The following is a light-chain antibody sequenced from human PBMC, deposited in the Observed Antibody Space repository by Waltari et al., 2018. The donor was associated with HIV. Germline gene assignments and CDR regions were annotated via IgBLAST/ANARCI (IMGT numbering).Light chain of an antibody. CDR1: SSDVGGFNY. Sequence: HSALTQPRPVPGSPGKPVTISGPGTSSDVGGFNYVSWYQQHPGKAPKLMIYDVNKRPSGVPDRFAGSKSGNTASLTISGLQTEDEADYYCYSYAGSYTSVFGTGTTVTVL. J-gene: IGLJ1*01. V-gene: IGLV2-11*01. CDR3: YSYAGSYTSV. CDR2: DVN.